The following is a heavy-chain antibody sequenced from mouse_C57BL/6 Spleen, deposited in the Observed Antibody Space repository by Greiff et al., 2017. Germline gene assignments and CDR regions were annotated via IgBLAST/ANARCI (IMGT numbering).Heavy chain of an antibody. CDR3: ARMAGDGYYGYYFDY. V-gene: IGHV1-47*01. D-gene: IGHD2-3*01. CDR2: FHPYNDDT. CDR1: GYTFTTYP. J-gene: IGHJ2*01. Sequence: VKLQESGAELVKPGASVKMSCKASGYTFTTYPIEWMKQNHGKSLEWIGNFHPYNDDTKYNEKFKGKATLTVEKSSSTVYLELSRLTSDDSAVYYCARMAGDGYYGYYFDYWGQGTTLTVSS.